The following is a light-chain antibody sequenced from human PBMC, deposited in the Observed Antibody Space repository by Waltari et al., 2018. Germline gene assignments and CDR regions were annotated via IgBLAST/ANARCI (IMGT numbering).Light chain of an antibody. Sequence: QSALTQPASVSGSPGQSLTISCTGTRSDVGGYNYVSWYQQHPGKAPKLMIYDVSKRPSGVSNRFSGSKSGNTASLTISGLQAEDEADYYCSSYTSSSTFGYVFGTGTKVTVL. V-gene: IGLV2-14*01. CDR3: SSYTSSSTFGYV. CDR1: RSDVGGYNY. CDR2: DVS. J-gene: IGLJ1*01.